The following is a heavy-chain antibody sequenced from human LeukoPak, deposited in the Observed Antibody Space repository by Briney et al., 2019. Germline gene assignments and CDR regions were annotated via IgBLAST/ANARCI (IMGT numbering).Heavy chain of an antibody. CDR3: ARELWPIGVDV. CDR1: GGSFSGYY. Sequence: SETLSLTCAVYGGSFSGYYWSWIRQPPGKGLEWIGEINHSGSTNYNPSLKSRVTISVDTSKNQFSLKLSSVTAADTAVYYCARELWPIGVDVWGQGTTVTVSS. V-gene: IGHV4-34*01. CDR2: INHSGST. D-gene: IGHD3-10*01. J-gene: IGHJ6*02.